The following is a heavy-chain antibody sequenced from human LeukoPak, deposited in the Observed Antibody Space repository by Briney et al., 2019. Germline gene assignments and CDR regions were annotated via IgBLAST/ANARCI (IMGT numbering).Heavy chain of an antibody. CDR3: ARDAGLVGAFDI. V-gene: IGHV4-4*07. D-gene: IGHD6-19*01. Sequence: PSETLSLTCAVSGYSISSGYYWSWIRQPAGKGLEWIGRIYTSGSTNYNPSLKSRVTMSVDTSKNQFSLKLSSVTAADTAVYYCARDAGLVGAFDIWGQGTMVTVSS. CDR1: GYSISSGYY. J-gene: IGHJ3*02. CDR2: IYTSGST.